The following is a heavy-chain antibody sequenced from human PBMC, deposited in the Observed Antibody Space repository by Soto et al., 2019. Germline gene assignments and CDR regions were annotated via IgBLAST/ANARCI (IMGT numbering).Heavy chain of an antibody. J-gene: IGHJ4*01. Sequence: QVQLVQSGAEVKEPGASVRVSCKASGYTFTSYDINWVRQATGQGLEWMGWMNPESRNTGYAQKFQGRVTMTRDTSIRTAYMELTSLRSEDTAVYYCARFVRHQLPTIDFWGHGPLVTVS. CDR2: MNPESRNT. D-gene: IGHD2-2*01. CDR1: GYTFTSYD. CDR3: ARFVRHQLPTIDF. V-gene: IGHV1-8*01.